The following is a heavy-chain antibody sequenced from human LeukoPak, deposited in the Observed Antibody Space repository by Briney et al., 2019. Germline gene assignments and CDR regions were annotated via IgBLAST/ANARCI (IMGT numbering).Heavy chain of an antibody. CDR2: ITTSDGNT. CDR3: VRGCGKSSCPYYLDS. CDR1: GFTFSSYT. Sequence: GGSLRLSCAASGFTFSSYTMSWVRQAPGKGLEWVSTITTSDGNTYYADSVKGRFTASRDNAQNSLYLQMHSLGVEDTAVYYCVRGCGKSSCPYYLDSWGQGTLVTVSS. V-gene: IGHV3-23*01. J-gene: IGHJ4*02. D-gene: IGHD6-13*01.